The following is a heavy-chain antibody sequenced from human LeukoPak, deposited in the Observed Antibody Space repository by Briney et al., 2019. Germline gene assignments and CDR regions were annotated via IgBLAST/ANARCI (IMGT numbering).Heavy chain of an antibody. V-gene: IGHV3-11*01. CDR2: ISSSGSAI. J-gene: IGHJ4*02. D-gene: IGHD5-12*01. CDR1: GFTFSDYY. CDR3: ARAGGYWDTYFDY. Sequence: PGGSLRLSCAASGFTFSDYYMSWIRQAPGKGLEWVSYISSSGSAIYYADSVKGRFTISRDNAKNSLYLQTNSLRAEDTAVYYCARAGGYWDTYFDYWGQGTLVTVSS.